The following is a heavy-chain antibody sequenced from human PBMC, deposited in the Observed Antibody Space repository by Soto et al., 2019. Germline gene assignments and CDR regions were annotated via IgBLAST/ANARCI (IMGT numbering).Heavy chain of an antibody. CDR1: EFIFRDSY. CDR3: ARTRYSSGWNDY. CDR2: INGDDVTT. V-gene: IGHV3-11*01. D-gene: IGHD6-19*01. Sequence: QVQLVVTGGGLVKPGGSLRLSCAASEFIFRDSYMSWIRHAPGKGLEWVSSINGDDVTTYYADSVKGRFTISRDNANNFLFLKMSSMRADDTAMYYCARTRYSSGWNDYWGQGPLVTVSA. J-gene: IGHJ4*02.